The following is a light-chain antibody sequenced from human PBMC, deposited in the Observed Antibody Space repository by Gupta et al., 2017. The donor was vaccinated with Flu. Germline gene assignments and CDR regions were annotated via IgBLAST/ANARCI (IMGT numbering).Light chain of an antibody. Sequence: SYELPQPPSVSLSPGQTARITCSGDALPNQCAYCYQQRHGQAPRLVIRKDNERPSGIPERFSGSSSGTIVTLTISGVQAEDEADYYCQSADTTETYVVFGGGTRLTVL. J-gene: IGLJ2*01. V-gene: IGLV3-25*03. CDR2: KDN. CDR3: QSADTTETYVV. CDR1: ALPNQC.